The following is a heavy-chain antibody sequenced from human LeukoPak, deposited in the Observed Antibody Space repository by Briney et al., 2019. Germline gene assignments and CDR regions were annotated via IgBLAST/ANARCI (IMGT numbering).Heavy chain of an antibody. CDR3: ARVLLSNYDFWSGYSNWFDP. CDR1: GGSISSGDYY. D-gene: IGHD3-3*01. Sequence: SQTLSLTCTVSGGSISSGDYYWSWIRQPPGKGLEWIGYIYYSGSTNYNPSLKSRVTISVDTSKNQFSLKLSSVTAADTAVYYCARVLLSNYDFWSGYSNWFDPWGQGTLVTVSS. V-gene: IGHV4-30-4*01. J-gene: IGHJ5*02. CDR2: IYYSGST.